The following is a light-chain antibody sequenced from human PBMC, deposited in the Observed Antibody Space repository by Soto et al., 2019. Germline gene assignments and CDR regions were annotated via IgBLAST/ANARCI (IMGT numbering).Light chain of an antibody. CDR1: QSISSW. V-gene: IGKV1-5*03. J-gene: IGKJ1*01. Sequence: DIQMTQSPSTLSASVGDRVTITCRASQSISSWLAWYQQKPRKAPKLLIYKASSLEGRVPSRVSGSGSGTEFNLTISSLQPDDFATYYCQQYNSSPTFGQGTKVEIK. CDR3: QQYNSSPT. CDR2: KAS.